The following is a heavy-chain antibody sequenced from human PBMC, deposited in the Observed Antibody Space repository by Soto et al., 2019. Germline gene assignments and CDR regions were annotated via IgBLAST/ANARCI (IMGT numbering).Heavy chain of an antibody. CDR1: VGTFSSYA. J-gene: IGHJ4*02. D-gene: IGHD6-19*01. V-gene: IGHV1-69*13. Sequence: SVKVSCKASVGTFSSYAISWVRQAPGQGLEWMGGIIPIFGTANYAQKFQGRVTITADESTSTAYMELSSLRSEDTAVYYCARDHLRQWQWLVLWGQGTLVTVSS. CDR3: ARDHLRQWQWLVL. CDR2: IIPIFGTA.